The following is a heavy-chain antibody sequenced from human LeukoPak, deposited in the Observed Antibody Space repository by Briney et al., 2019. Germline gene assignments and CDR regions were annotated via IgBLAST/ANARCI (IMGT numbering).Heavy chain of an antibody. J-gene: IGHJ6*03. CDR1: GGSISSYY. CDR3: ARLGYCSRTSCHDYYYYYYMDV. D-gene: IGHD2-2*01. Sequence: SETLSLTCTVSGGSISSYYWSWIRQPPGKGLEWIGYIYYSGSANYNPSLTSRVTISVDTSKNQFSLKLSSVTAADTAVYYCARLGYCSRTSCHDYYYYYYMDVWGKGTTVTVSS. CDR2: IYYSGSA. V-gene: IGHV4-59*01.